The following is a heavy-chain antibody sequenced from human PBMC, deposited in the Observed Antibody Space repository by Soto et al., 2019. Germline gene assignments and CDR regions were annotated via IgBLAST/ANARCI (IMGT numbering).Heavy chain of an antibody. CDR3: ARWVGGSMYDNSGKYDS. V-gene: IGHV3-30*03. D-gene: IGHD3-22*01. CDR1: GFIFSGSG. CDR2: VSNDGIRK. Sequence: VQLVESGGGVVQPGRSLRLTCAASGFIFSGSGMHWVRQAPGKGLEWVALVSNDGIRKYYGDSVKGRFTIYRDNAENTLYLQMSSLRAEDTAVYYCARWVGGSMYDNSGKYDSWGQGTLVTVSS. J-gene: IGHJ5*01.